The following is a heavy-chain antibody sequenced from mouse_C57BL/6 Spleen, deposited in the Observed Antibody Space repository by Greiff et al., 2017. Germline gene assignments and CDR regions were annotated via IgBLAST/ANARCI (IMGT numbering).Heavy chain of an antibody. CDR3: ARPDYYGIILYWYFDV. CDR2: INPSNGGT. Sequence: QVQLQQSGTELVKPGASVKLSCKASGYTFTSYWMHWVKQRPGQGLEWIGNINPSNGGTNYNEKFKSKATLTVDKSSSTAYMQLSSLTSEDSAVYYCARPDYYGIILYWYFDVWGTGTTVTVSS. J-gene: IGHJ1*03. V-gene: IGHV1-53*01. D-gene: IGHD1-1*01. CDR1: GYTFTSYW.